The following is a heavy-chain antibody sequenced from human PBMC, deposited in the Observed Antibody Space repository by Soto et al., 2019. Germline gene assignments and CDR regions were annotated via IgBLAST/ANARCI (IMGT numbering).Heavy chain of an antibody. CDR2: IYPGDSDT. J-gene: IGHJ4*02. CDR3: ARRGSSGWYVLDY. V-gene: IGHV5-51*01. CDR1: GYSFTSYW. D-gene: IGHD6-19*01. Sequence: PGESLKISCKCSGYSFTSYWIGWVRQMPGKGLEWMGIIYPGDSDTRYSPPFQGQVTISADKSISTAYLQWSSLKASDTAMYYCARRGSSGWYVLDYWGQGTLVTVSS.